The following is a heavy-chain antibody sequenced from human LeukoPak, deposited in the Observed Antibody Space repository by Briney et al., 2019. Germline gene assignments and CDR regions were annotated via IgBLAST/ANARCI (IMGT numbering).Heavy chain of an antibody. Sequence: SVKVSCKASGGTFISYAISWVRQAPGQGLEWMGRIIPIFGTVNYAQKFQGRVTIATHESTNTAYMELSSLRSEDTAVYYCARARDILAGYSAFDYWGQGTLVTASS. CDR1: GGTFISYA. CDR2: IIPIFGTV. V-gene: IGHV1-69*05. CDR3: ARARDILAGYSAFDY. J-gene: IGHJ4*02. D-gene: IGHD3-9*01.